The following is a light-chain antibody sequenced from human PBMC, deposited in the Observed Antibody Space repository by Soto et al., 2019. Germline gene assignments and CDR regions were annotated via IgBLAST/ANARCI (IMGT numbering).Light chain of an antibody. V-gene: IGLV2-14*01. CDR2: EVT. Sequence: QSALTQPASVSGSPGQSITISCAGTSSDVGGYNHVSWYQHRPGNAPKRIIYEVTKRPSGVSNRFSGSKSGDTASLTISGLQAGDEADYHCSSHPDSINRIFGAGTKVTV. CDR1: SSDVGGYNH. CDR3: SSHPDSINRI. J-gene: IGLJ1*01.